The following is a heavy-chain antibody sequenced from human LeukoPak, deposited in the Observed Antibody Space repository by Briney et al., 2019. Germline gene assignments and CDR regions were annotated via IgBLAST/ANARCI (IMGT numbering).Heavy chain of an antibody. CDR2: IYYSGST. Sequence: SETLSLTCTVSGGSISSSSYYWGWIRQPPGKGLEWIGSIYYSGSTYYNPSLKSRVTISVDTSKNQFSLKLSSVTAADTAVYYCARRLSGYSSSWYYYYYMDVWGKGTTVTISS. V-gene: IGHV4-39*01. J-gene: IGHJ6*03. CDR1: GGSISSSSYY. CDR3: ARRLSGYSSSWYYYYYMDV. D-gene: IGHD6-13*01.